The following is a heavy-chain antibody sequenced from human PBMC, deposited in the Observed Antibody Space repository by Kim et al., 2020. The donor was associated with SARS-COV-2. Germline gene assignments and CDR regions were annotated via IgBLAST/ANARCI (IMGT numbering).Heavy chain of an antibody. CDR3: ARAGPSGFWSGYNYMDV. D-gene: IGHD3-3*01. CDR1: GYTFTSYY. Sequence: ASVKVSCKASGYTFTSYYMHWVRQAPGQGLEWMGIINPSGGSTSYAQKFQGRVTMTRDTSTSTVYMELSSLRSEDTAVYYCARAGPSGFWSGYNYMDVWGKGTTVTVSS. J-gene: IGHJ6*03. CDR2: INPSGGST. V-gene: IGHV1-46*01.